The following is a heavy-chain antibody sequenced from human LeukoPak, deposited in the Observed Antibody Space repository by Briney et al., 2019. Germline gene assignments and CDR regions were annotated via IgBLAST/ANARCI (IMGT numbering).Heavy chain of an antibody. D-gene: IGHD2-15*01. V-gene: IGHV3-15*01. J-gene: IGHJ6*03. CDR1: GFTFSNAW. CDR3: AKDGAAQDYYYYYYMDV. CDR2: IKSKTDGGTT. Sequence: GGSLRLSCAASGFTFSNAWMSWVRQAPEKGLEWVGRIKSKTDGGTTDYAAPVKGRFAISRDDSKNTLYLQMNSLRAEDTAVYYCAKDGAAQDYYYYYYMDVWGKGTTVTVSS.